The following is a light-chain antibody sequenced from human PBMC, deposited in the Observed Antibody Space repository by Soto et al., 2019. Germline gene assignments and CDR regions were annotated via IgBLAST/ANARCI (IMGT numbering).Light chain of an antibody. Sequence: DIRMTQSPSTLSASVGDRVTITCRASQSISIWLAWYQQKPGKAPKLLINKASSLESGVPSRFSGSGSGTEFTLTISSLQPDDFATYYCQHFNSYPWTFGQGTKVDIK. CDR2: KAS. CDR3: QHFNSYPWT. CDR1: QSISIW. J-gene: IGKJ1*01. V-gene: IGKV1-5*03.